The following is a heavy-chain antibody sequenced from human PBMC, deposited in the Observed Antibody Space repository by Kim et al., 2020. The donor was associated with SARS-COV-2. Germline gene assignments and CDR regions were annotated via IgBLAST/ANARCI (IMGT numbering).Heavy chain of an antibody. Sequence: ASRSRSCAVCGGCSCCWSWWWLRASALRGRAWIGYIYYSGSTNYNPSLKSRVTISVDTSKNQFSLKLSSVTAADTAVYYCARGDGDYVFDYWGQGTLVTVSS. CDR1: GGCSCCWS. CDR2: IYYSGST. D-gene: IGHD4-17*01. CDR3: ARGDGDYVFDY. J-gene: IGHJ4*02. V-gene: IGHV4-59*13.